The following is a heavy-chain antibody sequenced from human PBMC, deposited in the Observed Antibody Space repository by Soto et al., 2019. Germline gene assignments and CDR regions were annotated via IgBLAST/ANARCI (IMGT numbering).Heavy chain of an antibody. CDR3: ARQRNDGLDY. Sequence: QLQLQESGPGLVKPSETLSLTCTVSGGSISSSSYYWGWIRQPPGKGLEWIGSIYYSGSTYYKPTLKSGVTIPVDTSKNKFSLKLSSVTDARRDVYYCARQRNDGLDYWGQGTLVTVSS. D-gene: IGHD1-1*01. V-gene: IGHV4-39*01. CDR1: GGSISSSSYY. J-gene: IGHJ4*02. CDR2: IYYSGST.